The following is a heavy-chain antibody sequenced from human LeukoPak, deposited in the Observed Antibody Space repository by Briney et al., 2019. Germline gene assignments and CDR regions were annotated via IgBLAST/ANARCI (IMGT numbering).Heavy chain of an antibody. V-gene: IGHV3-48*03. CDR2: ISSSGSTI. CDR1: GFTFSSYE. CDR3: AELGITMIGGV. Sequence: GGSLRLSCAASGFTFSSYEMNWVRQAPGKGLELVSYISSSGSTIYYADSVKGRFTISRDNAKNSLYLQMNSLRAEDTAVYYCAELGITMIGGVWGKGTTVTISS. J-gene: IGHJ6*04. D-gene: IGHD3-10*02.